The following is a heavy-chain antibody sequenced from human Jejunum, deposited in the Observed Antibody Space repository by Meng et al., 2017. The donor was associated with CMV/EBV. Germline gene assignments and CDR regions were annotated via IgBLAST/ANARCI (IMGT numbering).Heavy chain of an antibody. J-gene: IGHJ4*02. CDR2: ILFNGARQ. D-gene: IGHD3-16*01. CDR3: AKDESWASDY. CDR1: GFTFSNYG. V-gene: IGHV3-30*02. Sequence: VQLLEFGGGVVQPGGSLGLSCAASGFTFSNYGMHWVRQAPGKGLEWVAYILFNGARQYYADSVKGRFTMSRDNSKNTLYLQMNSLRPEDTAVYYCAKDESWASDYWGQGTLVTVSS.